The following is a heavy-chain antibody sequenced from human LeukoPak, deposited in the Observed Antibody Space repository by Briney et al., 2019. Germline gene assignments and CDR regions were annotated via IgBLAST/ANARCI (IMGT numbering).Heavy chain of an antibody. D-gene: IGHD2-15*01. CDR2: INQDGSEE. CDR1: GFTFSIYW. V-gene: IGHV3-7*04. CDR3: ARYCSIGSCFDY. Sequence: GGSLRLSGAASGFTFSIYWMSWVRQAPGKGLEWVANINQDGSEEYYVDSLKGRFTISRDNAKNSLYLQMNSLRADDTAVYYCARYCSIGSCFDYWGQGTLVTVSS. J-gene: IGHJ4*02.